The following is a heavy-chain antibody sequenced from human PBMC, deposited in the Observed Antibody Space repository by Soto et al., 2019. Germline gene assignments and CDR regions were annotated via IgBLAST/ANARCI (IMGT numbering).Heavy chain of an antibody. J-gene: IGHJ4*02. D-gene: IGHD3-16*01. V-gene: IGHV4-59*01. CDR1: GGSISSSY. Sequence: PSETLSLTCTVSGGSISSSYWNWIRQTPGKGLEWIGNIYFSGSTNYNPSLKSRVTISVDTSKNHFSLQLRSVTAADTAMYYCARKSEADDYSFNYWGPGTLVTVSS. CDR3: ARKSEADDYSFNY. CDR2: IYFSGST.